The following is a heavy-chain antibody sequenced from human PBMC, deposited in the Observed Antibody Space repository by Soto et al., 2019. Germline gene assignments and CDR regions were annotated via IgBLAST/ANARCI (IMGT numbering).Heavy chain of an antibody. V-gene: IGHV3-23*01. D-gene: IGHD3-9*01. Sequence: EVQLLESGGGLVQPGGSLRLSCAASGFTFSSYAMSWVRQAPGKGLEWVSSFSGSGDNTDYADSVKGRFTISRDNSKNTLYMQMNSLRAGDTAVYYCAKDRYDILTGYPIQYGMDVWGQGTTVTVSS. CDR2: FSGSGDNT. CDR3: AKDRYDILTGYPIQYGMDV. CDR1: GFTFSSYA. J-gene: IGHJ6*02.